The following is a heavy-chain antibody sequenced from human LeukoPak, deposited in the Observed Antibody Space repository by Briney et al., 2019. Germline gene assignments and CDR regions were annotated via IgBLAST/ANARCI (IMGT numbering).Heavy chain of an antibody. D-gene: IGHD3-22*01. V-gene: IGHV4-34*01. Sequence: SETLSLTCAVYGGSFSGYYWSWIRQPPGKELEWIGSIYYSGRTYYNPSLKSRVTISVDTSKNQFSLRLSSVTATDTAVYYCARDTSGYYYFDLWGQGTLVTVSS. J-gene: IGHJ4*02. CDR3: ARDTSGYYYFDL. CDR1: GGSFSGYY. CDR2: IYYSGRT.